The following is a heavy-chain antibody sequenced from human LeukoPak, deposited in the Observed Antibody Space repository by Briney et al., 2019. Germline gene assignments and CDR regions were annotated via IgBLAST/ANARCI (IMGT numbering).Heavy chain of an antibody. D-gene: IGHD6-19*01. CDR2: IYYSGST. J-gene: IGHJ4*02. Sequence: SETLSLTCTVSGGSISSYYWSWIRQPPGKGLEWIGYIYYSGSTDYNPSLKSRVTISVDTSKNQFSLKLSSVTAADTAVYYCARDQFGIAVAGLDYWGQGTLVTVSS. V-gene: IGHV4-59*01. CDR1: GGSISSYY. CDR3: ARDQFGIAVAGLDY.